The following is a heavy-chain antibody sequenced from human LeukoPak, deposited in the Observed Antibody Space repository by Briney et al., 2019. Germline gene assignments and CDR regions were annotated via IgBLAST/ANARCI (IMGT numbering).Heavy chain of an antibody. J-gene: IGHJ4*02. V-gene: IGHV4-61*01. Sequence: PSQTLSLTCAVSGGSVSSGSYYWSWIRQPPGKGLEWIGYIYYSGSTNYNPSLKSRVTISVDTSKSQFSLKLSSVTAADTAVYYCARAKYCDILTGLYYFDYWGQGTLVTVSS. CDR2: IYYSGST. D-gene: IGHD3-9*01. CDR1: GGSVSSGSYY. CDR3: ARAKYCDILTGLYYFDY.